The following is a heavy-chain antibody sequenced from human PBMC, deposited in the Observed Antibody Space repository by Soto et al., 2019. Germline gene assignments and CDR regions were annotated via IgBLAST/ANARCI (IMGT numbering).Heavy chain of an antibody. CDR1: GFTFSSYG. CDR3: AFRNNGYDFWSGYQVSSYYMDV. CDR2: ISYDGSNK. D-gene: IGHD3-3*01. V-gene: IGHV3-30*03. Sequence: PGGSLRLSCAAFGFTFSSYGMHWVRQAPGKGLEWVAVISYDGSNKYYADSVKGRFTISRDNSKNQFSLKLSSVTAADTAVYYCAFRNNGYDFWSGYQVSSYYMDVWGKGTTVTVSS. J-gene: IGHJ6*03.